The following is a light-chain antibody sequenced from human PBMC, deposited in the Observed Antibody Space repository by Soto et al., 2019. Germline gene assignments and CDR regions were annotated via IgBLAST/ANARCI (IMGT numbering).Light chain of an antibody. V-gene: IGKV1-5*01. CDR2: DAS. CDR1: QSISSW. J-gene: IGKJ3*01. Sequence: DIQMTQSPSTLSASVGDRVTITCRASQSISSWLAWYQQKPGKAPNLLIYDASTLESGVPSRFSGSGSGTEFTLTISSLQPDDFATYYCQQYNSYLFTFXPGTKADIK. CDR3: QQYNSYLFT.